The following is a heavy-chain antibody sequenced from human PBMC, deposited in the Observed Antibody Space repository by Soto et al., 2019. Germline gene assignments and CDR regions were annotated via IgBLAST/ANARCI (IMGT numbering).Heavy chain of an antibody. CDR2: ISSRSDTL. CDR1: GFTFSNYA. Sequence: PGGSLRLSCAASGFTFSNYAMNWVRQAPGKGLEWVSYISSRSDTLYYADSVKGRFTISRDNAKNSVYLQVNNLRDEDTAVYYCARDWDIVILSVPIPNYNYGMDVWGQGTTVTVSS. D-gene: IGHD2-15*01. V-gene: IGHV3-48*02. CDR3: ARDWDIVILSVPIPNYNYGMDV. J-gene: IGHJ6*02.